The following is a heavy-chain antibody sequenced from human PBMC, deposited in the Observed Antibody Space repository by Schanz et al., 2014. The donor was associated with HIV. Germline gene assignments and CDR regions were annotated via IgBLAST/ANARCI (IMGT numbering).Heavy chain of an antibody. J-gene: IGHJ6*02. CDR1: GFTFSTYA. D-gene: IGHD3-16*01. CDR3: AKDAGGAMDV. CDR2: ISGSGGST. V-gene: IGHV3-23*01. Sequence: EVQLLESGGGLVQPGGSLRLSCAASGFTFSTYAMNWVRQAPGKGLEWVSGISGSGGSTYYADSVKGRFTISRDNSKNTLYLQMNSLRPEDTAVYYCAKDAGGAMDVWGQGTTVTVSS.